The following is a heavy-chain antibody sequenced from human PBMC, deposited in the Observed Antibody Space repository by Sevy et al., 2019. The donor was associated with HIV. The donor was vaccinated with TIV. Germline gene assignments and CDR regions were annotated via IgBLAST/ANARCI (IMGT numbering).Heavy chain of an antibody. CDR3: TRGSDDFWSGYGNYYYGMAV. CDR2: IRSKAYGGKT. J-gene: IGHJ6*02. V-gene: IGHV3-49*03. Sequence: GGSLRLCCTASGFTFGDYAMSWFRQAPGKGLEWVGFIRSKAYGGKTEYAASVKGRFTISRDDSKSIAYLKMNSLKTEDTAVYYCTRGSDDFWSGYGNYYYGMAVWGQGTTVTVSS. D-gene: IGHD3-3*01. CDR1: GFTFGDYA.